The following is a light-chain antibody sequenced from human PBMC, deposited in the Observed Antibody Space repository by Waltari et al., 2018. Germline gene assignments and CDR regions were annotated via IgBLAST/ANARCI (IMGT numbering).Light chain of an antibody. V-gene: IGLV1-47*01. CDR3: AAWDDSLSGPV. Sequence: QSVLTQPPSASGTPGQRVTISCSGSSSNLGSNYVSWYQQRPGTAPKLLIYSNNPRPSGVPDRFSGSKSDTSASLAISGLRSEDEADYYCAAWDDSLSGPVFGGGTKLTVL. CDR2: SNN. J-gene: IGLJ2*01. CDR1: SSNLGSNY.